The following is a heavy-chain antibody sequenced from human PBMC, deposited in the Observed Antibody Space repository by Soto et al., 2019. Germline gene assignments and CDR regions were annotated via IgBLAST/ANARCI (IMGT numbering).Heavy chain of an antibody. CDR2: IYHTGST. J-gene: IGHJ5*02. Sequence: PSETLSLTCAVSGGSISSGGYSWSWIRQPPGKGLEWIGYIYHTGSTYYNPSLKSRVTISLDKSKNQFSLNLSSVTAADTAVYYCARDSTVGYHNWFAPWGQGTLVTVSS. D-gene: IGHD2-2*01. V-gene: IGHV4-30-2*01. CDR1: GGSISSGGYS. CDR3: ARDSTVGYHNWFAP.